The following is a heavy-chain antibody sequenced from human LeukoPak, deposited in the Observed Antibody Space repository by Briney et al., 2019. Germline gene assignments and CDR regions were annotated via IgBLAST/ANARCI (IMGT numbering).Heavy chain of an antibody. CDR2: INPTGGST. Sequence: ASVKVSCKASGYTFTSYYMHWVRQAPGEGLEWMGIINPTGGSTSYAQKFQGRVTMTRDTSTSTVYMELSSLRSEDTAVYYCARSDGYGLVGIWGQGTMVTVSS. CDR1: GYTFTSYY. CDR3: ARSDGYGLVGI. V-gene: IGHV1-46*01. D-gene: IGHD3-10*01. J-gene: IGHJ3*02.